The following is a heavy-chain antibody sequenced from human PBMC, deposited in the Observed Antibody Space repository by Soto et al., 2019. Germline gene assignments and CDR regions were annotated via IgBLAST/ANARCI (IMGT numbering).Heavy chain of an antibody. CDR2: IYYSGST. D-gene: IGHD1-26*01. CDR1: GGSISSGGYY. V-gene: IGHV4-31*03. CDR3: ARVDVIGRYDPKYFDY. Sequence: QVQLQESGPGLVKPSQTLSLNCTVSGGSISSGGYYWTWIRQHPGKGLEWIGYIYYSGSTYYNPSLKSRVTISVDTSKNQFSLKLSSVTAADTAVYYCARVDVIGRYDPKYFDYWGQGTLVTVSS. J-gene: IGHJ4*02.